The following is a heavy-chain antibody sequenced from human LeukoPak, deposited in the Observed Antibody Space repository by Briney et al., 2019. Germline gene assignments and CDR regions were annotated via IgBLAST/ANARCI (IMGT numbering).Heavy chain of an antibody. J-gene: IGHJ4*02. CDR2: IYTSGST. D-gene: IGHD3-22*01. V-gene: IGHV4-59*10. CDR3: ARATLGYYYDSSGPLDY. CDR1: GGSFSGYY. Sequence: SETLSLTCAVYGGSFSGYYWSWIRQPAGKGLEWIGRIYTSGSTNYNPSLRSRVTISLDTSKNQFSLKLSSVTAADTAVYYCARATLGYYYDSSGPLDYWGQGTLVTVSS.